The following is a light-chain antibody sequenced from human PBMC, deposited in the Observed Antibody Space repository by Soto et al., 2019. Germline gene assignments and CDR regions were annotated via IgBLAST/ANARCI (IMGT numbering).Light chain of an antibody. CDR2: DVN. CDR3: CSYTSSSTYV. Sequence: QSVLTQPASVSGSPGQSITISCTGTSSDVGGYNYVSWYQQHPGKAPKLMIFDVNNRPSGVSNRSSGSKSGNTASLTISGLQAEDEDDYYCCSYTSSSTYVFGTGTKLTVL. J-gene: IGLJ1*01. V-gene: IGLV2-14*01. CDR1: SSDVGGYNY.